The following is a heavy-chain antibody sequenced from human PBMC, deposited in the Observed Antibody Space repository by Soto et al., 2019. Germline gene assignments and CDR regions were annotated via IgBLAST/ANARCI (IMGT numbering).Heavy chain of an antibody. CDR3: ARDYNFWSGYETDDAFDI. J-gene: IGHJ3*02. V-gene: IGHV4-30-4*02. CDR1: GGSISSGDYY. Sequence: SETLSLTCTVSGGSISSGDYYWSWIRQPPGKGLEWIGYIYYSGGTYYNPSLKSRVTISVDTSKNQFSLKLSSVTAEDTAVYYCARDYNFWSGYETDDAFDIWGQGTMVTVSS. D-gene: IGHD3-3*01. CDR2: IYYSGGT.